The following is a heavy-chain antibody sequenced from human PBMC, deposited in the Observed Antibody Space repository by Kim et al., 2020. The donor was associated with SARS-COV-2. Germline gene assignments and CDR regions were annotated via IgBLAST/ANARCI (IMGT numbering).Heavy chain of an antibody. J-gene: IGHJ2*01. Sequence: YYADSVKGRFTISRDNAKNSLYLQMNSLRDEDTAVYYCARDPRADWYFDLWGRGTLVTVSS. CDR3: ARDPRADWYFDL. V-gene: IGHV3-48*02.